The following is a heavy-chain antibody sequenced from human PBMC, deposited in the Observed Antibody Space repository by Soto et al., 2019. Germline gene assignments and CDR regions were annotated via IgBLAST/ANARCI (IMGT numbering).Heavy chain of an antibody. CDR2: ISGSGGST. J-gene: IGHJ4*02. CDR1: GFTFSSYA. Sequence: GGSLRLSCAASGFTFSSYAMSWVRQAPGKGLEWVSAISGSGGSTYYADSVKGRFTISRDNSKNTLYLQMNSLRAEDTAVYYCATYTKSYDFWSGYSGPIEYWGQGTLVTVSS. V-gene: IGHV3-23*01. CDR3: ATYTKSYDFWSGYSGPIEY. D-gene: IGHD3-3*01.